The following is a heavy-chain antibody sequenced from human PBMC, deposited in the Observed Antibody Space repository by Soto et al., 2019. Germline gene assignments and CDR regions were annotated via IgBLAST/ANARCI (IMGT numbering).Heavy chain of an antibody. V-gene: IGHV4-31*03. CDR2: IYYSGST. Sequence: QVQLQESGPGLVKPSQTLSLTCTVSGGSISSGGYYWSWIRQHPGKGLEWIGYIYYSGSTYYNPSLESXXTISVDTSENQFSLKLSSVTAADXAXXXXARSIDPWGQGTLVTVSS. J-gene: IGHJ5*02. CDR1: GGSISSGGYY. CDR3: ARSIDP.